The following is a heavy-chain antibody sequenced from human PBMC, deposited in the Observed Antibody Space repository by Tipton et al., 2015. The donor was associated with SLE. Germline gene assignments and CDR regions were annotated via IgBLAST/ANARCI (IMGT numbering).Heavy chain of an antibody. D-gene: IGHD5-24*01. CDR3: TRGQDEYKGGNY. J-gene: IGHJ4*02. CDR1: GGSISSHS. Sequence: TLSLTCTVSGGSISSHSWSWIRQPPGKGLEWIGNVYNSESTNYNPSLKSRVTISVDTSKSQFSLQLTPVTAADTAVYYCTRGQDEYKGGNYWGPGTLVTVSS. CDR2: VYNSEST. V-gene: IGHV4-59*08.